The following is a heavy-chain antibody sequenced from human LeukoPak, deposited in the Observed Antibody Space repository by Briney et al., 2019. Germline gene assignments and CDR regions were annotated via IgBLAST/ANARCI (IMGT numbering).Heavy chain of an antibody. CDR2: IYYSGST. Sequence: SQTLSLTCTVSGGSISSGDYYWSWIRQPPGKGPEWIGYIYYSGSTYYNPSLKSRVTISVDTSKNQFSLKLSSVTAADTAVYYCARALVDYGDFDFDLWGRGTLVTVSS. D-gene: IGHD4-17*01. V-gene: IGHV4-30-4*01. J-gene: IGHJ2*01. CDR1: GGSISSGDYY. CDR3: ARALVDYGDFDFDL.